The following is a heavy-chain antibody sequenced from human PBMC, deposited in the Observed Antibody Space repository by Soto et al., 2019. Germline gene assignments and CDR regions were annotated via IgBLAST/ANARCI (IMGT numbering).Heavy chain of an antibody. CDR3: AREQGQYSSGWYVIGFDY. Sequence: GASVKVSCKASGYTFTSYAMHWVRQAPGQRLEWMGWINAGNGNTKYSQKFQGRVTITRDTSASTAYMELSSLRSEDTAVYYCAREQGQYSSGWYVIGFDYWGQGTLVTVSS. V-gene: IGHV1-3*01. J-gene: IGHJ4*02. D-gene: IGHD6-19*01. CDR1: GYTFTSYA. CDR2: INAGNGNT.